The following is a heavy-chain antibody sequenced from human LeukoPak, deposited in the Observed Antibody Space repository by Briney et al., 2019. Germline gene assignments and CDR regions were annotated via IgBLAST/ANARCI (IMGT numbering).Heavy chain of an antibody. CDR2: IWYDGSNK. V-gene: IGHV3-33*01. Sequence: GSLRLSCAAAGFTFSSYGMHWVRQAPGKGLGWVAVIWYDGSNKYYADSVKGRFTISRDNSKNTLYLQMNSLRAEDTAVYYCARDDYGDYPPDYYYYGMDVWGQGTTVTVSS. CDR1: GFTFSSYG. CDR3: ARDDYGDYPPDYYYYGMDV. D-gene: IGHD4-17*01. J-gene: IGHJ6*02.